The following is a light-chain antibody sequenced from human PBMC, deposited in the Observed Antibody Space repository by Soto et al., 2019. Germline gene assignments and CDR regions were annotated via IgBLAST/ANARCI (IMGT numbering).Light chain of an antibody. CDR3: SSYTGNTIHVI. CDR1: SSDIGGYNY. Sequence: QSVLTQPASVSGSPGQSITISCTGTSSDIGGYNYVSWYQQRPGEAPKLLIFDVSDRPSGVSNRFSGSKSGNTASLTISGLQAEDEADYLCSSYTGNTIHVIFGGGTKLTVL. CDR2: DVS. V-gene: IGLV2-14*01. J-gene: IGLJ2*01.